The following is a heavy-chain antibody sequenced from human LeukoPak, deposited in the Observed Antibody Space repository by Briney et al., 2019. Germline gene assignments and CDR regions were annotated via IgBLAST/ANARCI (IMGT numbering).Heavy chain of an antibody. CDR1: GGSFNGYY. D-gene: IGHD4-17*01. CDR3: ARHVYGEGMVV. J-gene: IGHJ6*04. CDR2: IHSSEGS. V-gene: IGHV4-59*08. Sequence: PSETLSLTCTVSGGSFNGYYWGWIRQPPGKGLECIAYIHSSEGSAHNASLRSRLTISLDTSKNQFSLTLSSVTAADTAVYYCARHVYGEGMVVWGKGTTVTVSS.